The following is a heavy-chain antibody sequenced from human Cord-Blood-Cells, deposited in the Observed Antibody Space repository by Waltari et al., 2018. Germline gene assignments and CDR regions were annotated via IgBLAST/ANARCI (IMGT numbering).Heavy chain of an antibody. CDR3: ARDKELGIGVDY. D-gene: IGHD7-27*01. CDR2: IYYSGST. J-gene: IGHJ4*02. Sequence: QVQLQESGPGLVKPSQTLSLTCTVSGGSISSGGYYWSWIRQHPGKGLEWIGYIYYSGSTYDNPSLKSRVTISVDTSKNQFSLKLSSVTAADTAVYYCARDKELGIGVDYWGQGTLVTVSS. CDR1: GGSISSGGYY. V-gene: IGHV4-31*03.